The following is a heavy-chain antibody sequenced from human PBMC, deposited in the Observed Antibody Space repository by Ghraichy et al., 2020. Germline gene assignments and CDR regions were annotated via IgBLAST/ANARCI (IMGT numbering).Heavy chain of an antibody. D-gene: IGHD4-17*01. V-gene: IGHV1-18*01. J-gene: IGHJ2*01. CDR2: ISAYNGNT. CDR1: GYTFTSYG. CDR3: ARGGGSDDYGDYYRYWYFDL. Sequence: ASVKVSCKASGYTFTSYGISWVRQAPGQGLEWMGWISAYNGNTNYAQKLQGRVTMTTDTSTSTAYMELRSLRSDDTAVYYCARGGGSDDYGDYYRYWYFDLWGRGTLVTVSS.